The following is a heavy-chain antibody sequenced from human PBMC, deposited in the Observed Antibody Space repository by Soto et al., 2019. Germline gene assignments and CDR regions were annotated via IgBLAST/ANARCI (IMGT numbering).Heavy chain of an antibody. J-gene: IGHJ4*02. CDR1: GDSVSSNSAA. Sequence: PSQTLSLTCAISGDSVSSNSAAWNWIRQSPSRGLEWLGRTYYRSKWYNDYAVSVKSRITINPDTSKDQFSLQLNSVTPEDTAVYYCARGAPGIAAAGTKLDYWGQGTLVTVSS. CDR2: TYYRSKWYN. D-gene: IGHD6-13*01. CDR3: ARGAPGIAAAGTKLDY. V-gene: IGHV6-1*01.